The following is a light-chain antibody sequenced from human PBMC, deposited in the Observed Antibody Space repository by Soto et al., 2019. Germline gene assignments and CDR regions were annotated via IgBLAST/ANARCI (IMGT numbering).Light chain of an antibody. CDR3: CSHAGSYNKV. Sequence: QSALTQPRSVSGSPGQSVTISCTGTSSDVGAYNYVSWYQQHPGKAPKLMIYDVSERPSGVPDRFSGSKSGNTASLTISGLQAEDEADYYCCSHAGSYNKVFGAGTKLT. CDR1: SSDVGAYNY. J-gene: IGLJ1*01. V-gene: IGLV2-11*01. CDR2: DVS.